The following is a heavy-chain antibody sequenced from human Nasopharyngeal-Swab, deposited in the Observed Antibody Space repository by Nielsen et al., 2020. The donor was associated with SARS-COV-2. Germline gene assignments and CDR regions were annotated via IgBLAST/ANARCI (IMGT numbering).Heavy chain of an antibody. CDR2: ISSSGSTI. D-gene: IGHD3-3*01. Sequence: GESLKISCAASGFTFSDYYMSWIRQAPGKGLEWVSYISSSGSTIYYADSVKGRFTISGDNAKNSLYLQMNSLRAEDTAVYYCARDDYDFWSGKASYGMDVWGQGTTVTVSS. V-gene: IGHV3-11*01. J-gene: IGHJ6*02. CDR1: GFTFSDYY. CDR3: ARDDYDFWSGKASYGMDV.